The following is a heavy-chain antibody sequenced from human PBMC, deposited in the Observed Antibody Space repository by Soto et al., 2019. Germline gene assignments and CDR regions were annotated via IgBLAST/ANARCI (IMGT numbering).Heavy chain of an antibody. V-gene: IGHV1-46*01. D-gene: IGHD6-19*01. J-gene: IGHJ4*02. CDR2: INPSGGNT. CDR3: ARLDGSSWYTDF. Sequence: QVQLVHSGAEVKKPGASVKVSCMASGYTFTNYYIHWVRQAPGQGLEWLGVINPSGGNTNYAQEFQGRVTMTRDTSTSTIYMELSGLTSEDTAVYFCARLDGSSWYTDFWGQGTLVTVTS. CDR1: GYTFTNYY.